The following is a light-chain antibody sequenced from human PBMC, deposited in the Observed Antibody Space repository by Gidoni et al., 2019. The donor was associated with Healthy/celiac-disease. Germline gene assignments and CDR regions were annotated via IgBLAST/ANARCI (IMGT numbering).Light chain of an antibody. CDR2: LNSDGSH. V-gene: IGLV4-69*01. Sequence: QLVLTESPSASASVGASVKLTCTLSSAHSSYAIAWHQQQPERGPRYLMKLNSDGSHSKGDGIPDRFSGSSSGAARSLPISSLQSEDEADYYFQTWGTGFGVFGGGTKLTVL. J-gene: IGLJ3*02. CDR3: QTWGTGFGV. CDR1: SAHSSYA.